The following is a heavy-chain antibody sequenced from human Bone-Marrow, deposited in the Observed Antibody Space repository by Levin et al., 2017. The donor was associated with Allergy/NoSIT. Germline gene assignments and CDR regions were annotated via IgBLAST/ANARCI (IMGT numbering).Heavy chain of an antibody. CDR3: ARDPEYGDYIGAFDI. V-gene: IGHV7-4-1*02. D-gene: IGHD4-17*01. CDR2: INTYTGNP. CDR1: GYSFTHHA. Sequence: ASVKVSCKTSGYSFTHHAMNWVRQAPGQGLEWMGYINTYTGNPTYAQGFTGRFVFSLDSSVSTAYLQISRLKAEDTAVYYCARDPEYGDYIGAFDIWGQGTMVTVSS. J-gene: IGHJ3*02.